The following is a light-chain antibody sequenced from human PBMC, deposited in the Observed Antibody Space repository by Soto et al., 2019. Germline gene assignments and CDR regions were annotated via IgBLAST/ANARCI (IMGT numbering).Light chain of an antibody. CDR1: QSISSY. J-gene: IGKJ1*01. Sequence: DIQMTQSPATLSASVGDRVTITCRASQSISSYLAWYQQKPGKAPKLLIYKASTLESGVPSRFSGSGSGTEFTLTISSLQPDDFATYYCQHYSGYSRTFGQGTKVEIK. CDR2: KAS. V-gene: IGKV1-5*03. CDR3: QHYSGYSRT.